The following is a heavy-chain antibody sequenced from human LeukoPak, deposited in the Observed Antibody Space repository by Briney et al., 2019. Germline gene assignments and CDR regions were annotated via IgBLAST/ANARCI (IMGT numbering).Heavy chain of an antibody. CDR1: GFTFSSYA. V-gene: IGHV3-30-3*01. D-gene: IGHD6-13*01. Sequence: GGSLRLSCAASGFTFSSYAMHWVRQAPGKGLEWVAVISYDGSNKYYADSVKGRFTISRDNAKKSLFLQMNSLRAEDTAVYYCARRHISSPAGNVFDIWGQGTMVTVSS. CDR2: ISYDGSNK. J-gene: IGHJ3*02. CDR3: ARRHISSPAGNVFDI.